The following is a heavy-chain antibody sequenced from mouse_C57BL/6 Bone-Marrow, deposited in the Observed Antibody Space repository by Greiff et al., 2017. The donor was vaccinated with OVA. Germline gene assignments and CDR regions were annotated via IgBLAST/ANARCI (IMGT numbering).Heavy chain of an antibody. CDR3: ARDHGLYAMDY. CDR1: GYSITSGYY. D-gene: IGHD1-1*01. CDR2: ISYDGSN. J-gene: IGHJ4*01. Sequence: VQLQQSGPGLVKPSQPLSLTCSVTGYSITSGYYWNWIRQFPGNKLEWMGYISYDGSNNYNPSLKNRISITRDTSKNQFFLKLNSVTTEDTATYYCARDHGLYAMDYWGQGTSVTVSS. V-gene: IGHV3-6*01.